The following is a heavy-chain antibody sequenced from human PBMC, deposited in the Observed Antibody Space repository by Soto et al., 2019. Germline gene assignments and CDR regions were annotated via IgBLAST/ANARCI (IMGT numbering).Heavy chain of an antibody. J-gene: IGHJ4*02. CDR1: GGSISSYY. D-gene: IGHD3-3*01. CDR2: IYTSGST. CDR3: AREKVGFYDFWSGYPVYFDY. V-gene: IGHV4-4*07. Sequence: TVSGGSISSYYWSWIRQPAGKGLEWIGRIYTSGSTNYNPSLKSRVTMSVDTSKNQFSLKLSSVTAADTAVYYCAREKVGFYDFWSGYPVYFDYWGQGTLVTVSS.